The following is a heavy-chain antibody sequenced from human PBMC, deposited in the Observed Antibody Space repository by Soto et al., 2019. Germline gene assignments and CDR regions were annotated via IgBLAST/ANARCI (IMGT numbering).Heavy chain of an antibody. CDR2: THYSGII. CDR1: CSSVRSYY. CDR3: ATGSRSSTSDAFDI. Sequence: SETLSLTCTVVCSSVRSYYWTWIMQPPGERLEWIGYTHYSGIIHYSPSLTSRVTMSVDTSKNQFSLKLNSVTAADTAVYYCATGSRSSTSDAFDIWDRGTMVT. J-gene: IGHJ3*02. V-gene: IGHV4-59*02. D-gene: IGHD2-15*01.